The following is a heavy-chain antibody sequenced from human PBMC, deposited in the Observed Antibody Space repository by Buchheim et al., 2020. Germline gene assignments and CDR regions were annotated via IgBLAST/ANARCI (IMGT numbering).Heavy chain of an antibody. J-gene: IGHJ4*02. CDR1: GFTFSSYA. Sequence: QLLESGGGSVQPGGSLRLSCVASGFTFSSYAMSWVRQAPGKGLEWVSGISTSGGSTHYADSVRGRFTISRDNYKNTVYLHVNSLRAEDTAIYYCAKDLGLVVINGFDYWGQGTL. D-gene: IGHD3-22*01. V-gene: IGHV3-23*01. CDR3: AKDLGLVVINGFDY. CDR2: ISTSGGST.